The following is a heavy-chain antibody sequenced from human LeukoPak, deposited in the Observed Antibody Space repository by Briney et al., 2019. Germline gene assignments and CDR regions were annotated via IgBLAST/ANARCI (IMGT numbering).Heavy chain of an antibody. CDR2: INHSGST. V-gene: IGHV4-34*01. CDR3: ARRLPYVKWLRLGGSFDY. Sequence: SETLSLTCAVYGGSFSGYYWSWIRQPPGKGLEWIGEINHSGSTNYNPSLKSRVTISVDTSKNQFSLKLSSVTAADTAVHYCARRLPYVKWLRLGGSFDYWGQGTLVTVSS. D-gene: IGHD5-12*01. J-gene: IGHJ4*02. CDR1: GGSFSGYY.